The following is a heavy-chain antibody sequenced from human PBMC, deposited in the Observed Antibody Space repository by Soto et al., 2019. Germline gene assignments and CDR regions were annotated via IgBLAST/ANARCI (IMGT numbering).Heavy chain of an antibody. V-gene: IGHV3-21*06. CDR2: ISSTTNYI. J-gene: IGHJ4*02. CDR3: PRESEDLTSNFDY. CDR1: GFTFTRYS. Sequence: GGSLRLSCAASGFTFTRYSMNWVRQAPGKGLEWVSSISSTTNYIYYGDSMKGRFTISRDNAKNSLYLEMNSLRAEDTAVYYCPRESEDLTSNFDYWGQGTLVPVSP.